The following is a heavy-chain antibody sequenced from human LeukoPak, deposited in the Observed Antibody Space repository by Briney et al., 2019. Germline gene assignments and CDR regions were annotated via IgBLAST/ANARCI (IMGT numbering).Heavy chain of an antibody. J-gene: IGHJ4*02. Sequence: GGSLRLSCAASGFTFRSYWMHWVRQAPGKGLVWVSRINSDGSSTSYADSAKGRFTISRDNAKNTLYLQMNSLRGDDTAVYYCVRVEVAAAATKPDYWGQGTLVTVSS. V-gene: IGHV3-74*01. D-gene: IGHD6-13*01. CDR2: INSDGSST. CDR1: GFTFRSYW. CDR3: VRVEVAAAATKPDY.